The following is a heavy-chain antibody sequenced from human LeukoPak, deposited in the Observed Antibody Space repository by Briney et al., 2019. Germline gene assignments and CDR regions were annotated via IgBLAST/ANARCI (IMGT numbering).Heavy chain of an antibody. Sequence: ASVKVSCKASGYTFTSYGISWLRQAPGQGLEWMGWISAYNGNTNYAQKLQGRVTMTTDTSTSTAYMELRSLRSDDTAVYYGAGGYSGYAYFDYWGQGTLVTVSS. V-gene: IGHV1-18*01. CDR2: ISAYNGNT. CDR3: AGGYSGYAYFDY. D-gene: IGHD5-12*01. CDR1: GYTFTSYG. J-gene: IGHJ4*02.